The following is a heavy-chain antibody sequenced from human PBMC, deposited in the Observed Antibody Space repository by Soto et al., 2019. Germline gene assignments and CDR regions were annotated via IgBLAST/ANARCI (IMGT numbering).Heavy chain of an antibody. CDR1: GTSITSGGFS. CDR3: TRGTLH. CDR2: IYSSGST. J-gene: IGHJ4*02. V-gene: IGHV4-31*03. Sequence: PSETLSLTCTVSGTSITSGGFSWSWIRQHPGKDLEWIGCIYSSGSTSYNPSLKSRLAMSVDTSKNQFSLSLSSVTAADTAVYYCTRGTLHWGQGTLVTVSS.